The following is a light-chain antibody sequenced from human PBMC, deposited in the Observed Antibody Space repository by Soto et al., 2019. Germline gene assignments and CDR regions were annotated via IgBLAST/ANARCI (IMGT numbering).Light chain of an antibody. CDR1: QGVSSR. Sequence: DIQMTQPPSSVSASVEDTVAITCRASQGVSSRLARYQQKPGTAPKVLISVASSLQSGVPSRFSGSGSGTDFTLTISSLQPEDFATYYCQQTNSFPLTFGGGNKVEIK. J-gene: IGKJ4*02. V-gene: IGKV1-12*01. CDR3: QQTNSFPLT. CDR2: VAS.